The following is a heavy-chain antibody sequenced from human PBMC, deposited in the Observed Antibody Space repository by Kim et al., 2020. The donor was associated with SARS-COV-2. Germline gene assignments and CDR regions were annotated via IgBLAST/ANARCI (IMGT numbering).Heavy chain of an antibody. CDR1: GGSISSGGYY. CDR3: ARDVVVYARWVGYGMDV. Sequence: SETLSLTCTVSGGSISSGGYYWSWIRQHPGKGLEWIGYIYYSGSTYYNPSLKSRVTISVDTSKNQFSLKLSSVTAADTAVYYCARDVVVYARWVGYGMDVWGQGTTVTVSS. V-gene: IGHV4-31*03. D-gene: IGHD2-15*01. CDR2: IYYSGST. J-gene: IGHJ6*02.